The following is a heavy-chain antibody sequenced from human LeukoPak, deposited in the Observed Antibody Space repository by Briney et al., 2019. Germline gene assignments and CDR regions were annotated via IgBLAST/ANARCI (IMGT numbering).Heavy chain of an antibody. CDR1: GFTFSSYD. V-gene: IGHV3-13*01. CDR3: ARAPPAYYDFWSGYYTQYYFDY. D-gene: IGHD3-3*01. Sequence: GGSLRLSCAASGFTFSSYDMHWVRQAPGKGLEWVSAIGTAGDTYYPGSVKGRFTISRENAKNSLYLQMNSLRAEDTAVYYCARAPPAYYDFWSGYYTQYYFDYWGQGTLVTVSS. J-gene: IGHJ4*02. CDR2: IGTAGDT.